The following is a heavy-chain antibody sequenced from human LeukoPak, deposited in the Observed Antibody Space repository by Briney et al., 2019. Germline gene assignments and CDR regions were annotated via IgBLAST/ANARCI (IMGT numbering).Heavy chain of an antibody. CDR1: GFTFSSYA. D-gene: IGHD2-2*01. J-gene: IGHJ4*02. CDR2: ISGSGGST. CDR3: AKAPGIGPAAPADY. V-gene: IGHV3-23*01. Sequence: HAGGSLRLSCAASGFTFSSYAMSWVRQAPGKGLEWVSAISGSGGSTYYADSVKGRFTISRDNSKNTLYLQMNSLRAEDTAVYYCAKAPGIGPAAPADYWGQGTLVTVSS.